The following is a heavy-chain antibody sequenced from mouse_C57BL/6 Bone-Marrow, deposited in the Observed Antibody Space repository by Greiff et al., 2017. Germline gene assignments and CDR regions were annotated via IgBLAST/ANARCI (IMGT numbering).Heavy chain of an antibody. CDR2: IYPRSGNT. V-gene: IGHV1-81*01. J-gene: IGHJ4*01. D-gene: IGHD1-1*01. CDR3: AYYRGCYDMYY. Sequence: QVQLQESGAELARPGASVKLSCTASGYNFTSSGISWVKQRTGQGLEWIGEIYPRSGNTYYNEKFQGKATLTADKSSSTAYMELRSLTSEDSAVYFCAYYRGCYDMYYWGQGTSVTVSS. CDR1: GYNFTSSG.